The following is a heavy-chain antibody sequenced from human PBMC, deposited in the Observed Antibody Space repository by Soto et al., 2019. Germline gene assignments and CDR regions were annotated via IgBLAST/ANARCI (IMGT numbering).Heavy chain of an antibody. V-gene: IGHV1-8*01. Sequence: QVQLVQSGAEVKKPGASVKVSCKASGYTFTSYDINWVRQATGQGLEWMGWMNPNSGNTGYAEKFQGRVTMTRNTSITTAYMELSSLRSEDTAVYYCARFCSSTSCSYPVDVFDIWGQGTMVTVSS. CDR2: MNPNSGNT. CDR1: GYTFTSYD. CDR3: ARFCSSTSCSYPVDVFDI. D-gene: IGHD2-2*01. J-gene: IGHJ3*02.